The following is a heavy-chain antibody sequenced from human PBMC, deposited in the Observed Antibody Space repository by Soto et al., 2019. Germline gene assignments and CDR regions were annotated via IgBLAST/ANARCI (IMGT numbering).Heavy chain of an antibody. Sequence: ASVKVSCKASGYTFTNYYMHWVRQAPGQGLEWMGIINPSSGSTTYAQKFQGRVTMTRDTSTTTVYMELSSLRSEDTAIYYCAKANTTHYYFDYSGQGTLVTVSS. D-gene: IGHD1-1*01. CDR1: GYTFTNYY. CDR3: AKANTTHYYFDY. CDR2: INPSSGST. V-gene: IGHV1-46*01. J-gene: IGHJ4*02.